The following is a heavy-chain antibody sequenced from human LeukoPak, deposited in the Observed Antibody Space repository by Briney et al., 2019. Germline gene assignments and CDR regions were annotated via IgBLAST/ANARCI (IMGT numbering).Heavy chain of an antibody. J-gene: IGHJ3*02. D-gene: IGHD3-10*01. CDR2: ISWNSGSI. CDR1: GFTFDDYA. V-gene: IGHV3-9*03. CDR3: AKSGPDAFDI. Sequence: GRSLRLSRAASGFTFDDYAMHWVRQAPGKGLEWVSGISWNSGSIGYADSVKGRLTISRDNAKNSLYLQMNSLRAEDMALYYCAKSGPDAFDIWGQGTMVTVSS.